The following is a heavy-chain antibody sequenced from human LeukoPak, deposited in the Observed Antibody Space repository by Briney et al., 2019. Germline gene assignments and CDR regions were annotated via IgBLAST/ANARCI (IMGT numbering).Heavy chain of an antibody. V-gene: IGHV4-34*01. CDR1: GGSFSGCY. J-gene: IGHJ3*02. D-gene: IGHD3-3*01. CDR3: ARYTRITIFGVVIILQNDAFDI. Sequence: SETLSLTCAVYGGSFSGCYWSWIRQPPGKGLEWIGEINHSGSTNYNPSLKSRVTISVDTSKNQFSLKLSSVTAADTAVYYCARYTRITIFGVVIILQNDAFDIWGQGTMVTVSS. CDR2: INHSGST.